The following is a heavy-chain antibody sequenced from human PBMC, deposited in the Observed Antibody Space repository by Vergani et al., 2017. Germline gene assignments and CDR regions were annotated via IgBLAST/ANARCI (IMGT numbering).Heavy chain of an antibody. CDR1: GFSPSTSGVG. Sequence: QITLKESGPTLVKPTQTLPLTCTFSGFSPSTSGVGVCWIRQPPGKALEWLALIYWNDDKRYSPSLKSRLTITKDTSKNQVVLTMTNMDPVDTATYYCARSSWAECYFDYWGQGTLVTVSS. D-gene: IGHD6-13*01. V-gene: IGHV2-5*01. CDR2: IYWNDDK. CDR3: ARSSWAECYFDY. J-gene: IGHJ4*02.